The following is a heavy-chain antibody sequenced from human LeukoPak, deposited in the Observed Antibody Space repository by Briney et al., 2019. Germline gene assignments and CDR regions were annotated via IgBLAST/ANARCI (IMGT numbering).Heavy chain of an antibody. J-gene: IGHJ4*02. CDR3: ARTTSPARYADYQQIDY. CDR1: GGSFSRYC. D-gene: IGHD4-17*01. Sequence: PSETLSLTCTVSGGSFSRYCWSWVRQAPGKGLEWVGSTYCIGNTDYNPSLKRRVTILVGKYEKQFLLMRSSVPAAEKAVYYCARTTSPARYADYQQIDYWGQGTLVTVSS. V-gene: IGHV4-59*01. CDR2: TYCIGNT.